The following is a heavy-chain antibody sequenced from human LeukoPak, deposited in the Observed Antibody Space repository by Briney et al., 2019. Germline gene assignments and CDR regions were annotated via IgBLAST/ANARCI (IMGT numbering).Heavy chain of an antibody. CDR2: IYHSGST. D-gene: IGHD1-26*01. Sequence: SETLSLTCTVSGYSISSGYYWGWIRQPPGKGLEWIGSIYHSGSTYYNPSLKSRVTISVDTSKNQFSLKLSSVTAADTAVYYCARYGGGGSRDYYWGQGTLVTVSS. CDR1: GYSISSGYY. J-gene: IGHJ4*02. V-gene: IGHV4-38-2*02. CDR3: ARYGGGGSRDYY.